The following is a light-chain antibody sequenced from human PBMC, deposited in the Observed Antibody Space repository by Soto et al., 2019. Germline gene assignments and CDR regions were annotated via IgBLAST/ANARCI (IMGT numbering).Light chain of an antibody. Sequence: DIQMTQSPSSLSASVGDRVTITCQASQDISNYLNWYQQKPGKAPKLLIYKASTLQSGVPSRFRGNGSGTELTLTISSMHLDYFATYYCQQYVTAFRTCGQVTTADIK. CDR2: KAS. V-gene: IGKV1-33*01. CDR3: QQYVTAFRT. J-gene: IGKJ1*01. CDR1: QDISNY.